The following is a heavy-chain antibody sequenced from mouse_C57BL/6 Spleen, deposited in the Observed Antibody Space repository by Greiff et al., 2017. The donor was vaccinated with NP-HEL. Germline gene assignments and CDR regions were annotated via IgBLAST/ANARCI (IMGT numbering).Heavy chain of an antibody. CDR3: ARERDGSSSAWFAY. CDR1: GYAFTNYL. D-gene: IGHD1-1*01. Sequence: QVQLKESGAELVRPGTSVKVSCKASGYAFTNYLIEWVKQRPGQGLEWIGVINPGSGGTNYNEKFKGKATLTADKSSSTAYMQLSSLTSEDSAVYFCARERDGSSSAWFAYWGQGTLVTVSA. CDR2: INPGSGGT. J-gene: IGHJ3*01. V-gene: IGHV1-54*01.